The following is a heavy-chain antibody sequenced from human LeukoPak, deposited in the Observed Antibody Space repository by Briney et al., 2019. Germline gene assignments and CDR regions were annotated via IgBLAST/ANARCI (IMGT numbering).Heavy chain of an antibody. D-gene: IGHD3-16*02. CDR2: ISSSSNYI. J-gene: IGHJ4*02. CDR1: GFTFSSYA. V-gene: IGHV3-21*01. Sequence: PGGSLRLSCAASGFTFSSYAMNWVRQASGKGLEWVSSISSSSNYIYYADSVKGRFTISRDNAKNSMYLQMNSLRAEDTAVYYCAKGPRVFGGLIGSGGYYFDYWGQGTLVTVSS. CDR3: AKGPRVFGGLIGSGGYYFDY.